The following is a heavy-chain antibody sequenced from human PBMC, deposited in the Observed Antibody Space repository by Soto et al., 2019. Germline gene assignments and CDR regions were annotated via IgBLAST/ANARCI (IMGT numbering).Heavy chain of an antibody. D-gene: IGHD3-3*01. CDR2: ISAYNGNT. CDR1: GYTFTSYG. V-gene: IGHV1-18*01. J-gene: IGHJ4*02. Sequence: ASVKVSCKASGYTFTSYGISWVRQAPGQGLEWMGWISAYNGNTNYAQKLQGRVTMTTDTSTSTAYMELRSLRSDDTAVYYCARHALRCLEWLPPRSVYFDYWGQGTLVTVSS. CDR3: ARHALRCLEWLPPRSVYFDY.